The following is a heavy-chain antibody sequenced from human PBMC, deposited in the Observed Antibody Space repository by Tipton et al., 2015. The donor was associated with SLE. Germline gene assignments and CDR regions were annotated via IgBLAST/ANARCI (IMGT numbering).Heavy chain of an antibody. Sequence: TLSLTCSVSGGSINSHYWSWIRQPPGKGLEWIGYIYYSGSTNYNPSLKSRVTISVDMSKNQFSLKLTSVTAADTAVYYCARGGGSPSYWGQGTPVTVSS. CDR3: ARGGGSPSY. CDR1: GGSINSHY. D-gene: IGHD2-15*01. J-gene: IGHJ4*02. V-gene: IGHV4-59*11. CDR2: IYYSGST.